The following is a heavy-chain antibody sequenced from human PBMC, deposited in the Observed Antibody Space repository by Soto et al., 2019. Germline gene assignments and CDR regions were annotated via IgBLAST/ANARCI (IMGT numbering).Heavy chain of an antibody. J-gene: IGHJ4*02. CDR3: AREAKDRGFIVVVVAALDY. Sequence: EVQLVESGGGLVQPGGSLRLSCAASGFTFSSYWMSWVRQAPGKGLEWVANIKQDGSEKYYVDSVKGRFTISSDNAKNSLYLQMNSLRAEDTAVYYCAREAKDRGFIVVVVAALDYWGQGTLVTVSS. CDR2: IKQDGSEK. V-gene: IGHV3-7*01. D-gene: IGHD2-15*01. CDR1: GFTFSSYW.